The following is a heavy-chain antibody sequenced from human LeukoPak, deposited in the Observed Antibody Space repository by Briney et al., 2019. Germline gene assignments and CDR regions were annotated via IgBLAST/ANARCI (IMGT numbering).Heavy chain of an antibody. J-gene: IGHJ4*02. D-gene: IGHD6-19*01. CDR2: IKTDGSYT. CDR1: GFRFSDYW. Sequence: PGGSLRLSCAASGFRFSDYWIYWVRQAPGRGLEWVSRIKTDGSYTNYADSVKGRFTISRDNAKNTVYLQMNSLRAEDTAVYYCARGGVGCFDYWGQGALVAVSS. CDR3: ARGGVGCFDY. V-gene: IGHV3-74*01.